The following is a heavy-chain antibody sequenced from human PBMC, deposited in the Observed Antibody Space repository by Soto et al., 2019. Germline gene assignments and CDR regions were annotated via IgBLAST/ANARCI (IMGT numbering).Heavy chain of an antibody. Sequence: GGSLRLSCAASGFIFSNYWMHWVRQSPGKGLVWVSRINSDETITSYADSVKGRFTISRDNAKNTLYLQMSSLRVEDTALYYCVCFECGRTAVVTAMEANGYWGQGTLVTVSS. V-gene: IGHV3-74*01. CDR1: GFIFSNYW. J-gene: IGHJ4*02. CDR2: INSDETIT. CDR3: VCFECGRTAVVTAMEANGY. D-gene: IGHD2-21*02.